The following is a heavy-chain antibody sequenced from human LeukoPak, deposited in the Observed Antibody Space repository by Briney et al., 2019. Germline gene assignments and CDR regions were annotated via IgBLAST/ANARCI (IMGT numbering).Heavy chain of an antibody. CDR3: ARESAPMPIPRFDP. V-gene: IGHV4-38-2*02. D-gene: IGHD3-16*01. J-gene: IGHJ5*02. Sequence: PSETLSLTCAVSGYSISSGYYWGWIRQPPGKGLEWIGSIYHSGSTYYNPSLKSRVTISVDTSKNQFSLKLSSVTAADTAVYYCARESAPMPIPRFDPWGQGTLVTVSS. CDR2: IYHSGST. CDR1: GYSISSGYY.